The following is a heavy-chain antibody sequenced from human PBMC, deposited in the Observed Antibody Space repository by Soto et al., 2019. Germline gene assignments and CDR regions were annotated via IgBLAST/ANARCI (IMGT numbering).Heavy chain of an antibody. V-gene: IGHV3-21*01. Sequence: EVQLVESGGGLVKPGESLRLSCVASGFTFSRYSMNWVRQAPGEGLEWVSSISSSSTYINYADSVKGRFTISRDNAKQSLYLQMNSLRAEDTAVYYCARADIIIMPAAMSWFDPWGQGTLVTVSS. CDR3: ARADIIIMPAAMSWFDP. J-gene: IGHJ5*02. D-gene: IGHD2-2*01. CDR2: ISSSSTYI. CDR1: GFTFSRYS.